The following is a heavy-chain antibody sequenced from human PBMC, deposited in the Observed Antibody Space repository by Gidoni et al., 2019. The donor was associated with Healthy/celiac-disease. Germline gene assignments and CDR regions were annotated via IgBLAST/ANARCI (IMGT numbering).Heavy chain of an antibody. CDR2: IYPGDSDT. CDR1: GYSFTSYW. J-gene: IGHJ3*02. CDR3: ATYYDSTGYYDDAFDI. Sequence: EVQLVQSGAEVKKPGESLKISCKGSGYSFTSYWIGWVRQMPGKGLEWMGIIYPGDSDTRYSSSFQGQVTISADKSISTAYLQWSSLKASDTAMYYCATYYDSTGYYDDAFDIWGQGTMVTVSS. D-gene: IGHD3-22*01. V-gene: IGHV5-51*01.